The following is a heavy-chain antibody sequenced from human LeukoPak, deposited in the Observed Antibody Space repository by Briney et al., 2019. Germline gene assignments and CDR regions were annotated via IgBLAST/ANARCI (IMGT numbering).Heavy chain of an antibody. CDR3: GREGGRSQTSN. D-gene: IGHD3-16*01. CDR2: ISHTPVT. J-gene: IGHJ4*02. CDR1: GYSISSGYY. V-gene: IGHV4-38-2*02. Sequence: SETLSLTCTVSGYSISSGYYWSWIRQTPGKGLEWIGSISHTPVTHHNPSLQSRVAMTVNASKNQFFLSLRSVTAADTAIYYCGREGGRSQTSNWSQGTLVTVSS.